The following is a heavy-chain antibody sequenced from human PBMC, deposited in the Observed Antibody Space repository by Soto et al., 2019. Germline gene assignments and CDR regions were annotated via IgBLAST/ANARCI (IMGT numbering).Heavy chain of an antibody. V-gene: IGHV4-39*01. D-gene: IGHD3-10*01. CDR3: VKVVRGVHSHPTY. J-gene: IGHJ4*02. CDR1: GGSISSSSYY. CDR2: IYYSGST. Sequence: SETLSLTCTVSGGSISSSSYYWGWIRQPPGKGLEWIGSIYYSGSTYYNPSLKSRVTISVDTSKNQFSLKLSSVTAADTAVYYCVKVVRGVHSHPTYWGQGTLVTVSS.